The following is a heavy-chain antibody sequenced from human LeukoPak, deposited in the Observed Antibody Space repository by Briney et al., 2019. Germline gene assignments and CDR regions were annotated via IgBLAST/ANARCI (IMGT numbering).Heavy chain of an antibody. CDR3: ARQCRGYGGNPYY. D-gene: IGHD4-23*01. J-gene: IGHJ4*02. CDR1: GGSISNYY. Sequence: SETLSLTCTVSGGSISNYYWSWIRQPPGKGLEWIGYIYYSGSTNYNPSLKSRVTISVDTSKNQFSLKLSSVTAADPAVYYCARQCRGYGGNPYYCGWGTVITVSP. CDR2: IYYSGST. V-gene: IGHV4-59*01.